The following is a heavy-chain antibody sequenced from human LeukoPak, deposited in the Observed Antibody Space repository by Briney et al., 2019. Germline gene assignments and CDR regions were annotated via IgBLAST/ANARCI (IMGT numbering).Heavy chain of an antibody. CDR3: ARADYDFWSGYSPGDYYYYYMDV. CDR1: GFTFSNYS. Sequence: GSLRLSCAASGFTFSNYSLNWVRQAPGKGLEWVSYFSSSSGTIYYADSVKGRFTISRDNAKRTLYLQMNSLRAEDTAVYYCARADYDFWSGYSPGDYYYYYMDVWGKGTTVIVSS. CDR2: FSSSSGTI. J-gene: IGHJ6*03. V-gene: IGHV3-48*01. D-gene: IGHD3-3*01.